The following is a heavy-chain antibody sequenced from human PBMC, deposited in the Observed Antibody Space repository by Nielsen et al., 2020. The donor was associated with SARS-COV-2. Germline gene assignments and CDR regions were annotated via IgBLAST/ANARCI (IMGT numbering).Heavy chain of an antibody. D-gene: IGHD2-8*01. Sequence: GGSLRLPCAASGFTFSSYAMSWVRQAPGKGLEWVSAISGSGGSTYYADSVKGRFTISRDNSKNTLYLQMNSLRAEDTAVYYCAKGVGYCTNGVCAGYYFDYWGQGTLVTVSS. V-gene: IGHV3-23*01. CDR1: GFTFSSYA. J-gene: IGHJ4*02. CDR3: AKGVGYCTNGVCAGYYFDY. CDR2: ISGSGGST.